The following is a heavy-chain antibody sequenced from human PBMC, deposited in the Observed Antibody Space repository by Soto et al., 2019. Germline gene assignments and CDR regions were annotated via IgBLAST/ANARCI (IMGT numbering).Heavy chain of an antibody. Sequence: ASVKVSCKASGYAFSVYHMHWVRQAPGQGLEWMGWISPDSGVTNYAQKFQGRVTMTRDTSTSTAYIELSRLRSDDTAVYYCARDSRSGYDNHGYAVWGQGTLVTVSS. D-gene: IGHD3-3*01. CDR2: ISPDSGVT. CDR3: ARDSRSGYDNHGYAV. J-gene: IGHJ4*03. V-gene: IGHV1-2*02. CDR1: GYAFSVYH.